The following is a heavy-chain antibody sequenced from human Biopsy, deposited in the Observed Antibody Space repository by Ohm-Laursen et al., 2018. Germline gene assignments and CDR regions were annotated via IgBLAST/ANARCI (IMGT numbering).Heavy chain of an antibody. CDR3: ARNTGWYGDLYYFDY. CDR1: GYTFTSYD. V-gene: IGHV1-8*01. D-gene: IGHD6-19*01. Sequence: GSSVKVSCKASGYTFTSYDINWVRQATGQGLEWMGWMNPNSGNTAYAQKFQGRVTMTRNTSISTAYMELNSLRSADTAVYFCARNTGWYGDLYYFDYWGQGTLVTVSS. CDR2: MNPNSGNT. J-gene: IGHJ4*02.